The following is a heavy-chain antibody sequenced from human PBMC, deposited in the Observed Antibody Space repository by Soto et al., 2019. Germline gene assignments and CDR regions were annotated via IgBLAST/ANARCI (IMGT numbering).Heavy chain of an antibody. V-gene: IGHV4-61*01. D-gene: IGHD1-1*01. J-gene: IGHJ4*02. Sequence: SETLSLTCNVSGGSMTTGSYFWSWIRHPPGKGLEWIGYVFRSGSVNYSPSFKSRVTISIDTSKNQFSLMLKSVTAADRAVYFCARARNRYFDYWGQGALVTVSS. CDR3: ARARNRYFDY. CDR1: GGSMTTGSYF. CDR2: VFRSGSV.